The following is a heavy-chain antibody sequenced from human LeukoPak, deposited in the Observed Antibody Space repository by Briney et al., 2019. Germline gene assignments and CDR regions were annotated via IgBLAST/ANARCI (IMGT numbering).Heavy chain of an antibody. J-gene: IGHJ3*02. V-gene: IGHV3-30*02. CDR2: IRYDGSNK. CDR1: GFTFSTYG. D-gene: IGHD1-14*01. Sequence: GGSLRLSCAASGFTFSTYGMHWVRQAPGKGLEWVAFIRYDGSNKYYADSVKGRFTISRDNSKNTLYLQMNSLRAEDTAVYYCAKDTKNHGERDAFDIWGQGTMVTVSS. CDR3: AKDTKNHGERDAFDI.